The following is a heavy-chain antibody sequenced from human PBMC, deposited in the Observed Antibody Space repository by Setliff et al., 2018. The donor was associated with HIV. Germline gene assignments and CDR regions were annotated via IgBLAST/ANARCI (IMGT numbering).Heavy chain of an antibody. Sequence: QPGGSLRLSCEASGFTFSDYDFHWVRQAAGKGLEWVSAIGTGGDTYYVDSVKGRFTISRENARNSLYLQMNSLRVGDTAVYYCAREIRTVYTGGHYFYGIDVWGQGTAVTVSS. CDR3: AREIRTVYTGGHYFYGIDV. D-gene: IGHD3-16*01. CDR1: GFTFSDYD. J-gene: IGHJ6*02. V-gene: IGHV3-13*01. CDR2: IGTGGDT.